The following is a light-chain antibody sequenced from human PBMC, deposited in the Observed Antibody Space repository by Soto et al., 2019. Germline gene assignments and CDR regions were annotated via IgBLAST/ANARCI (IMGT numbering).Light chain of an antibody. CDR1: QSIDTR. V-gene: IGKV1-5*03. CDR3: QQYKSYLYT. Sequence: DIQMTQSPSTLSASVGDRVTITCRASQSIDTRLAWYQQKPGKAPKLLVSKASSLETGVLSRFSGSGSGTEFTLTISSLQPDDFATYYCQQYKSYLYTFGQGTKLEIK. CDR2: KAS. J-gene: IGKJ2*01.